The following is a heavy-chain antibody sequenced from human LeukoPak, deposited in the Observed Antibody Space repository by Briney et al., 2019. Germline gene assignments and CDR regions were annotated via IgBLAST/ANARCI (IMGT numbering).Heavy chain of an antibody. V-gene: IGHV3-9*01. CDR2: ISWNSGSI. CDR1: GFTFDDYA. J-gene: IGHJ4*02. D-gene: IGHD3-9*01. CDR3: AKDIGRRNYDILTGFVY. Sequence: GGPLRLSCAASGFTFDDYAMHWVRQAPGKGLEWVSGISWNSGSIGYADSVKGRFTISRDNAKNSLYLQMNSLRAEDTALYYCAKDIGRRNYDILTGFVYWGQGTLVTVSS.